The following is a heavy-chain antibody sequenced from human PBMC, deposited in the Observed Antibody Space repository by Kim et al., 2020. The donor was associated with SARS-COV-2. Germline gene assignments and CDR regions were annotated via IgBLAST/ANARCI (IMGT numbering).Heavy chain of an antibody. J-gene: IGHJ2*01. V-gene: IGHV3-53*01. Sequence: GGSLRLSCAASGFTVSSNYMSWVRQAPGKGLEWVSVIYSGGSTYYADSVKGRFTISRDNSKNTLYLQMNSLRAEDTAVYYCARGPEPHDRLGELYWYFDLWGRGTLVTVSS. CDR2: IYSGGST. CDR1: GFTVSSNY. CDR3: ARGPEPHDRLGELYWYFDL. D-gene: IGHD3-10*01.